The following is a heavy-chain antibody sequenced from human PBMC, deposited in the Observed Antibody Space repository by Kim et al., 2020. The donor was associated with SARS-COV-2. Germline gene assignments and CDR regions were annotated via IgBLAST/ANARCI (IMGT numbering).Heavy chain of an antibody. J-gene: IGHJ4*02. CDR2: ISRDAVTT. CDR3: AKGGGNSFES. CDR1: GFDFITYA. V-gene: IGHV3-23*01. D-gene: IGHD2-15*01. Sequence: GGSLRLSCAASGFDFITYAMSWVRQAPGKGLEWVSTISRDAVTTYFADSVKGRFTISRDNSKNTVSLQMNSLRADDTAVYYCAKGGGNSFESWGQGTLVT.